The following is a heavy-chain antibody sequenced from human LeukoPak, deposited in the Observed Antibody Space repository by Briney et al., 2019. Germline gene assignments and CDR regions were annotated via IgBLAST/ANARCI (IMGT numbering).Heavy chain of an antibody. D-gene: IGHD2/OR15-2a*01. V-gene: IGHV3-74*01. Sequence: SGGSLRPSCAASGFTFSSHCMHWVRQAPGKGLVWVSRICSDETTIDYADSVKGRFTISRDNVKNTVYLQMNSLRAEDTAVYYCVRVLSNRDDSWGQGTLVTVSS. J-gene: IGHJ4*02. CDR3: VRVLSNRDDS. CDR2: ICSDETTI. CDR1: GFTFSSHC.